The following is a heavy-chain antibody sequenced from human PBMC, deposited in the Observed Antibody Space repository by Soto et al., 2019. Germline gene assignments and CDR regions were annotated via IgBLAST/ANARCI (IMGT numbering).Heavy chain of an antibody. V-gene: IGHV1-8*01. CDR2: MNPNSGNT. Sequence: ASVKGSCKASGYTFTSYDINWVRQATGQGLEWMGWMNPNSGNTGYAQKFQGRVTMTRNTSISTAYMELSSLRSEDTAVYYCARGFMDQRYYYMDVWGKGTTVTVSS. CDR1: GYTFTSYD. J-gene: IGHJ6*03. CDR3: ARGFMDQRYYYMDV.